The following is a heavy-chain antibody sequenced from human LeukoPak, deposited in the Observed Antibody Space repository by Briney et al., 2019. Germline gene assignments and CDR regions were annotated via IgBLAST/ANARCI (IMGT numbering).Heavy chain of an antibody. D-gene: IGHD6-19*01. CDR1: GFTFSDYY. CDR2: ISSSSSYT. J-gene: IGHJ4*02. V-gene: IGHV3-11*03. Sequence: GWSLRLSCAASGFTFSDYYMSWIRQAPGKGLAWVSYISSSSSYTNYADSVKGRFTISRDNAKNSLYLQMNSLRAEDTAVYYCATLAGSGWYFDYWGQGTLVTVSS. CDR3: ATLAGSGWYFDY.